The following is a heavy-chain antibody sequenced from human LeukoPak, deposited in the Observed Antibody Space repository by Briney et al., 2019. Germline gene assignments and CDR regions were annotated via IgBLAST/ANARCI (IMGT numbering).Heavy chain of an antibody. J-gene: IGHJ5*02. CDR1: GGTLSSYA. V-gene: IGHV1-69*06. Sequence: GASVKVSCKASGGTLSSYAISWVRQAPGQGLEWMGGIIPIYGTTNNAQKFQGRVTITADKSTSTAYMELSSLRSEDTAVYYCARGNWATNNWFDPWGQGTLVTVSS. D-gene: IGHD5-12*01. CDR3: ARGNWATNNWFDP. CDR2: IIPIYGTT.